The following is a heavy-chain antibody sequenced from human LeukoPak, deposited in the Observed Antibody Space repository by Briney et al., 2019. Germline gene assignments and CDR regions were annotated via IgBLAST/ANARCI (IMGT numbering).Heavy chain of an antibody. CDR1: GGSVSSGSYY. J-gene: IGHJ5*02. CDR3: ARRSWYNWFDR. CDR2: IYYSGST. Sequence: PSETLSLTCTVSGGSVSSGSYYWSWIRQSPGKGLEWIGYIYYSGSTNYNPSLKSRVTISVDTSKNQFSLKVSSVTAADTAVYYCARRSWYNWFDRWGQGTLSPSPQ. D-gene: IGHD6-13*01. V-gene: IGHV4-61*01.